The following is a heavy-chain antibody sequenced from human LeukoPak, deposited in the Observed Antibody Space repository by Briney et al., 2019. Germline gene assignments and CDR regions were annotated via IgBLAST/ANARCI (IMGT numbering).Heavy chain of an antibody. V-gene: IGHV4-59*08. CDR2: IYYSGST. CDR3: ARSLLLWYGGDDI. J-gene: IGHJ3*02. CDR1: GGSISSYY. Sequence: SETLSLTCTVSGGSISSYYWSWIRQPQGKGLEWIGHIYYSGSTNYNPSLKSRVTISVDTSKNQFSLKLSSVTAADTAVYYCARSLLLWYGGDDIWGQGTMVTVSS. D-gene: IGHD3-10*01.